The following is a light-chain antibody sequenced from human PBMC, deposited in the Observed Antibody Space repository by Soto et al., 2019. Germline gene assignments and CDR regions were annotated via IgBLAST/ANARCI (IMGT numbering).Light chain of an antibody. J-gene: IGLJ1*01. CDR3: TSYTGDDFTFV. CDR2: EVS. V-gene: IGLV2-8*01. CDR1: SSDIGTYDY. Sequence: QSVLTQPPSASGSLGQSVTISCTGTSSDIGTYDYVSWYQQHPGRAPKLIIFEVSKRPSGVPDRFSGSKSGNTASLIVSGLQPDDAAEYHCTSYTGDDFTFVFGTGTKVTVL.